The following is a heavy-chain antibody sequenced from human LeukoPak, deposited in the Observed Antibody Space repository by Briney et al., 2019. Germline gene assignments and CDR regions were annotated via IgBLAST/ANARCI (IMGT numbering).Heavy chain of an antibody. D-gene: IGHD1-26*01. CDR3: ARDSYCGSYYY. V-gene: IGHV1-24*01. J-gene: IGHJ4*02. CDR2: FGPEDGET. CDR1: GYNVTELS. Sequence: ASVKGSCKVPGYNVTELSMHWVRQAPGKGLEWMGGFGPEDGETIYAQKFQGRVTMTEDTSTDTAYMELSSLRSEDTAVYYCARDSYCGSYYYWGQGTLVTVSS.